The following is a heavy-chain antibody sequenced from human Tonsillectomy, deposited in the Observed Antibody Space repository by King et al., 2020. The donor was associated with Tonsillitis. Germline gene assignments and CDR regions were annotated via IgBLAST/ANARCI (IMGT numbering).Heavy chain of an antibody. J-gene: IGHJ4*02. CDR3: AKDALSVAGAGSSFDS. CDR1: GFTFSSFG. Sequence: VQLVESGGGVVQPGRSLRLSCAASGFTFSSFGMHWVRQAPGKGLEWVARIRHNGFNKNYGDSVKGRFTLSRANSQNTLYLQMNSLTADDTGVYYCAKDALSVAGAGSSFDSWGQGTLVIVSS. D-gene: IGHD6-19*01. CDR2: IRHNGFNK. V-gene: IGHV3-30*02.